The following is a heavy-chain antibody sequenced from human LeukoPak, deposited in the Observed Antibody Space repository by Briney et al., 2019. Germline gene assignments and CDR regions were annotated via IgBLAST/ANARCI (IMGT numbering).Heavy chain of an antibody. D-gene: IGHD3-9*01. CDR2: IYHSGST. CDR1: DGSSSSSKW. Sequence: SWTLSLTCAFSDGSSSSSKWWSWVRQSPGKGLEWIGEIYHSGSTNYNPSLKSRLTISVDKSKNQFSLKLTSVTAADTAVYYCARDRPTLRYFDWSHAFDIWGQGTMVIVSS. CDR3: ARDRPTLRYFDWSHAFDI. J-gene: IGHJ3*02. V-gene: IGHV4-4*02.